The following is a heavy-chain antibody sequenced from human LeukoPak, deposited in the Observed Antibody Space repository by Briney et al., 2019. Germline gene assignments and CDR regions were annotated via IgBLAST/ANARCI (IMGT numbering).Heavy chain of an antibody. CDR1: GGSISSGGYS. J-gene: IGHJ3*02. CDR2: IYHSGST. D-gene: IGHD3-22*01. V-gene: IGHV4-30-2*01. Sequence: SQTLSLTCAVSGGSISSGGYSWSWIRQPPGKGLEWIGYIYHSGSTYYNPSLKSRVTISVDRSKNQFSLKLSSVTAADTAVYYCARESHDSSAPGAFDIWGQGTMVTVSS. CDR3: ARESHDSSAPGAFDI.